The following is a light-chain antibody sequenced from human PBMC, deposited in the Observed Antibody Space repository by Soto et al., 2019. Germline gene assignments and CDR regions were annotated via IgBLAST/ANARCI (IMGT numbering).Light chain of an antibody. CDR3: SSYTGDTPGVL. CDR2: EVS. V-gene: IGLV2-14*03. J-gene: IGLJ2*01. Sequence: QSALTQPASVSGSPGQSITISCTGTNSDIGGYNFVSWYQQHPGNAPKLMIYEVSNRPSGVSNRFSGSKSGNTASLTISGLQADDEADYYCSSYTGDTPGVLFGGGTKLTVL. CDR1: NSDIGGYNF.